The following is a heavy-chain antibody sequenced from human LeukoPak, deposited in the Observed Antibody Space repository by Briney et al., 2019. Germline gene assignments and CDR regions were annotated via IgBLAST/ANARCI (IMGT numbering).Heavy chain of an antibody. CDR2: IWYDGSNK. CDR3: ARKVAGEWELLSDY. D-gene: IGHD1-26*01. J-gene: IGHJ4*02. V-gene: IGHV3-33*01. CDR1: GFTFSSYG. Sequence: GRSLRLSCEASGFTFSSYGMHWVRQAPGKGLEWVAVIWYDGSNKYYADSVKGRFTISRDNSKNTLYLQMNSLRAEDTAVYYCARKVAGEWELLSDYWGQGTLVTVSS.